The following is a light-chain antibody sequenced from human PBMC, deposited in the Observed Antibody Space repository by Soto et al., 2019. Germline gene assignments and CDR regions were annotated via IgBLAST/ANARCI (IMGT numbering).Light chain of an antibody. Sequence: DIQMTQSPSSLSASVGDRVTITCRASQSITNYLNWYQQKPGKAPKLLIHTASSLQSGVPSRFSGSGSGTDFTLSISSLQPEDFATYYCQQSHSTPFTFGPGTKVDIK. CDR2: TAS. V-gene: IGKV1-39*01. J-gene: IGKJ3*01. CDR1: QSITNY. CDR3: QQSHSTPFT.